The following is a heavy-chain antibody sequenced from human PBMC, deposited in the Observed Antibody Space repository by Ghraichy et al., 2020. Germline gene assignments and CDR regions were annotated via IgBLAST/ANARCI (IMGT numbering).Heavy chain of an antibody. CDR1: GFTFSSYA. CDR2: IGGSGGST. Sequence: LSLTCAASGFTFSSYAMSWVRQAPGKGLEWVSCIGGSGGSTYYADSVKGRFTISRDNSKNTLYLQMNNLRAEDRAIYYCAKRESDNSGWYDYWGQGTLVTVSS. V-gene: IGHV3-23*01. CDR3: AKRESDNSGWYDY. J-gene: IGHJ4*02. D-gene: IGHD6-19*01.